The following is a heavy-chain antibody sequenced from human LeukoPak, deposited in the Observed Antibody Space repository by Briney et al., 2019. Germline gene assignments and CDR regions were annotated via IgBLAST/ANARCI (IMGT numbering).Heavy chain of an antibody. CDR3: TRDRGTYNWLDP. CDR1: GLIFSTYG. CDR2: IDRPAKSYAT. D-gene: IGHD1-26*01. V-gene: IGHV3-73*01. Sequence: GRSLRLSCAASGLIFSTYGMHWVRQASGKGLEWVGLIDRPAKSYATAYGASVGGRFTISRDDSKNTAYLQMDSLKTEDTALYYCTRDRGTYNWLDPWGQGTLVTVSS. J-gene: IGHJ5*02.